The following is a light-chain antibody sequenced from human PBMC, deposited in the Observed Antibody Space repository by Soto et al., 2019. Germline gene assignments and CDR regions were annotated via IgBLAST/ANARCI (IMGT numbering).Light chain of an antibody. CDR2: SNN. CDR3: AAWDDSLNGVV. Sequence: QSVLTQPPSASGTPGPRVTISCSGSSSNIGSNTVNWYQQLPGTAPKLLIYSNNQRPSGVPDRLSGSKSGTSASLAISWLQSEDEADYYCAAWDDSLNGVVFGGGTKLTVL. CDR1: SSNIGSNT. V-gene: IGLV1-44*01. J-gene: IGLJ2*01.